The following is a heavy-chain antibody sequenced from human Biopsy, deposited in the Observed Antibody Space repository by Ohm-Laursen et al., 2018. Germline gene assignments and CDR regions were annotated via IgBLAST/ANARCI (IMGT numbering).Heavy chain of an antibody. Sequence: GSLSLTCIVSGGYIYNFFWSWIRQPPGKGLEWIGYIYYSGSTNYNPSLKSRVTISVDRSKNHFSLELSSVTAADTAVYYCARVGAGAPSIDYFDYWGQGALVTVSS. CDR2: IYYSGST. V-gene: IGHV4-59*01. CDR1: GGYIYNFF. D-gene: IGHD1-26*01. J-gene: IGHJ4*02. CDR3: ARVGAGAPSIDYFDY.